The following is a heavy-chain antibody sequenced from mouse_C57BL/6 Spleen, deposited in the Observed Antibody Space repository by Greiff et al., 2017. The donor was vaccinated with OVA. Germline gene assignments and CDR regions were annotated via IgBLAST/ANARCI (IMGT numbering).Heavy chain of an antibody. CDR1: GFTFSDAW. D-gene: IGHD1-1*01. J-gene: IGHJ4*01. V-gene: IGHV6-6*01. CDR3: TREGIYYYGSSYAMDY. CDR2: IRNKANNHAT. Sequence: DVQLQESGGGLVQPGGSMKLSCAASGFTFSDAWMDWVRQSPEKGLEWVAEIRNKANNHATYYAESVKGRFTISRDDSKSSVYLQMNSLRAEDTGIYYCTREGIYYYGSSYAMDYWGQGTSVTVSS.